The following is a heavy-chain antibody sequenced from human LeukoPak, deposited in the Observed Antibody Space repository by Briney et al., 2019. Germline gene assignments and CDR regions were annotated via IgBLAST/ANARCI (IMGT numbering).Heavy chain of an antibody. CDR1: GGSITSSAYS. V-gene: IGHV4-39*01. J-gene: IGHJ4*02. Sequence: SETLSLTCTVSGGSITSSAYSWGWIRQPPGKGLDWIGNIYDSGNAYYNPSLKSRVTISGDTSKNQFSLKMNSATAADTAVYYCARQYGPGYSSTWYFDHWGQGTLVTVSS. CDR2: IYDSGNA. D-gene: IGHD6-13*01. CDR3: ARQYGPGYSSTWYFDH.